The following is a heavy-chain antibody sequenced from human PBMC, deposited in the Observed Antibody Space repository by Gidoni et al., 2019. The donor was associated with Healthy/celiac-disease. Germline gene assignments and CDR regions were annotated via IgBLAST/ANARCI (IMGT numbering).Heavy chain of an antibody. CDR3: ARDGPSTVSYGMDV. J-gene: IGHJ6*02. D-gene: IGHD4-17*01. CDR1: GYHFTSYG. CDR2: ISAYNGNT. V-gene: IGHV1-18*04. Sequence: QVHLVQSGAEVKTPGSSVKVSCKAPGYHFTSYGISWVRQAPGQGLEWMGWISAYNGNTNYAQKLQGRVTMTTDTSTSTAYMELRSLRSDDTAVYYCARDGPSTVSYGMDVWGQGTTVTVSS.